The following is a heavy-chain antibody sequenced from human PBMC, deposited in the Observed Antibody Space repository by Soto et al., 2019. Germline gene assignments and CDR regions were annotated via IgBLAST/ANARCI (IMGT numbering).Heavy chain of an antibody. Sequence: QVHLVQSGAEVKKPGASVKVSCKGSGYAFTTYGITWVRQAPGQGLEWMGWISAHNGNTNYAQKLQGRVTVTRDTSTSTAYMELRSLRYDDTAAYYCARGRYGDYGGQGALVTVSS. CDR2: ISAHNGNT. CDR3: ARGRYGDY. D-gene: IGHD1-1*01. CDR1: GYAFTTYG. J-gene: IGHJ4*02. V-gene: IGHV1-18*01.